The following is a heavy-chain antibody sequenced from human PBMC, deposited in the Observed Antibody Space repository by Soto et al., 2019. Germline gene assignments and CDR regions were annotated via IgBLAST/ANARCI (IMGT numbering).Heavy chain of an antibody. CDR3: AREGSSTWTYHFDC. CDR2: TKYRSKWYT. D-gene: IGHD6-13*01. J-gene: IGHJ4*02. Sequence: SQTLSLTCAISGDSVSSNIAAWNWVRQSPSRGLEWLGRTKYRSKWYTDYATSVKSRISINPDTSKNQVSLQLNSVTPEDTAVYYCAREGSSTWTYHFDCWGQGILVTVSS. CDR1: GDSVSSNIAA. V-gene: IGHV6-1*01.